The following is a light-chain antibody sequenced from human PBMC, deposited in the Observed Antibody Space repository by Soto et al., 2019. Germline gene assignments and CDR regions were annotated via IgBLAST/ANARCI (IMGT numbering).Light chain of an antibody. J-gene: IGLJ1*01. CDR3: SSYVGTNSYV. Sequence: QSALTQPPSASGSPGQSVTISCTGTSSDVGGYNYVSWYQHHPGKAPKLIIYEVYKRPSGVPDRFSGSKSGNTAALTVSGLQAEDEADYYCSSYVGTNSYVFGTGTKVP. V-gene: IGLV2-8*01. CDR2: EVY. CDR1: SSDVGGYNY.